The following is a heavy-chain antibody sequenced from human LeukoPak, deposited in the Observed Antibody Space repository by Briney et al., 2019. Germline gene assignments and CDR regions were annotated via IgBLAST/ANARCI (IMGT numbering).Heavy chain of an antibody. CDR2: IYHSGST. D-gene: IGHD3-22*01. CDR1: GGSISSSNW. V-gene: IGHV4-4*02. Sequence: SETLSLTCAVSGGSISSSNWWSWVRQPPGKGLEWIGEIYHSGSTNYNPSLKSRVTISVDTSKNQFSLKLSSVTAADTAVYYCARVVSYYYDSSGYLDWGQGTLVTVSS. J-gene: IGHJ4*02. CDR3: ARVVSYYYDSSGYLD.